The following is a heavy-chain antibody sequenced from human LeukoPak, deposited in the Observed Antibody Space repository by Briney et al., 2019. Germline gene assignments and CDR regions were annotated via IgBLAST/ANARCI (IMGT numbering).Heavy chain of an antibody. CDR2: ISSGSRTI. Sequence: GGSLRLSCVASGFTFSSYSMNWVRQAPGKGLEWVSYISSGSRTIYYADSVKGRFTVSRDNAKNSLYLQMNSLRAEDTAVYYCAKDESPYYDFWSGYNDYWGQGTLVTVSS. D-gene: IGHD3-3*01. J-gene: IGHJ4*02. V-gene: IGHV3-48*01. CDR1: GFTFSSYS. CDR3: AKDESPYYDFWSGYNDY.